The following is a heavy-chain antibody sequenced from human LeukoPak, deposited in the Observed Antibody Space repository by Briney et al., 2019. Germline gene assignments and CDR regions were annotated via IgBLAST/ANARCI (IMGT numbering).Heavy chain of an antibody. D-gene: IGHD6-13*01. V-gene: IGHV4-34*01. CDR2: VDHTETT. CDR3: ARDSSSWTGDFDY. CDR1: GASGSFSGYL. J-gene: IGHJ4*02. Sequence: SETLSLTCAVYGASGSFSGYLWTWIRQPPGKGLEWIGEVDHTETTNYNPSLESRLTISVDTSKNQFSLKLSSVTAADTAVYYCARDSSSWTGDFDYWGQGTLVTVSS.